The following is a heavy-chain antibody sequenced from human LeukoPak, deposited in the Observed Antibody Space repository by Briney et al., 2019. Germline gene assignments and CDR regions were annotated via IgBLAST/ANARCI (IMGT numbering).Heavy chain of an antibody. V-gene: IGHV4-39*07. J-gene: IGHJ3*02. CDR1: GGSISSSSYY. Sequence: SETLSLTCTVSGGSISSSSYYWGWIREPPGKGLEWIGSIYYSGSTYYNPSLKSRVTISVDTSKTQFSLKLSSVTAADTAVYYCARLHYGDDAFDIWGQGTMLTVSS. D-gene: IGHD4-17*01. CDR2: IYYSGST. CDR3: ARLHYGDDAFDI.